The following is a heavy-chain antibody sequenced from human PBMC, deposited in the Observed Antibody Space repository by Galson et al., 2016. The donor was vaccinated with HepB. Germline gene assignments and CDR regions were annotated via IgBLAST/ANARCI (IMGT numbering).Heavy chain of an antibody. CDR1: GFTFSSYG. CDR3: ARGRGSGTLDY. V-gene: IGHV3-33*08. CDR2: IWYDGSNK. Sequence: SLRLSCAASGFTFSSYGMHWVRQAPGKGLEWVAVIWYDGSNKYYADSVKGRFTISRDNSKSTLSVQMDSLRAEDTAVYYCARGRGSGTLDYWGQGTLVTVSS. D-gene: IGHD3-10*01. J-gene: IGHJ4*02.